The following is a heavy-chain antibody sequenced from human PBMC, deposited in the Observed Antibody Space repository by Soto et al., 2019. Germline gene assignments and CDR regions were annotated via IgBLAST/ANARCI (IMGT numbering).Heavy chain of an antibody. CDR3: ARGNIVTTSYPNFDY. CDR1: GGSINIVDYA. J-gene: IGHJ4*02. Sequence: SETLSVTCYFPGGSINIVDYAWSWIRQPPGKGLAWLGYLCYSGSTNYNPSLKSRVTISADTSKNQFSLKLSSVTAADTAVYYCARGNIVTTSYPNFDYWGQGRLVTVSS. D-gene: IGHD5-12*01. CDR2: LCYSGST. V-gene: IGHV4-30-4*01.